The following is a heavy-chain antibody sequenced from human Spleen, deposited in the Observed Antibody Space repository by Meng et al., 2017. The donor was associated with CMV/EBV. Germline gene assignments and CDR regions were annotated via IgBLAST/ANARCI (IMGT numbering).Heavy chain of an antibody. J-gene: IGHJ4*02. CDR2: ITSSSSYT. D-gene: IGHD3-3*01. CDR3: ASGEATPYYCDF. CDR1: GFTFRNYA. V-gene: IGHV3-21*01. Sequence: CEASGFTFRNYAVNWVRQAPGKGLEWVSSITSSSSYTYYADSVKGRFTISRDNAKNSLYLQMNSLRAEDTAVYYCASGEATPYYCDFWGQGTLVTVSS.